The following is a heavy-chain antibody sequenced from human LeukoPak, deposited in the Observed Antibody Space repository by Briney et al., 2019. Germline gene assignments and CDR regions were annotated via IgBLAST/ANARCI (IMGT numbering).Heavy chain of an antibody. CDR1: GGSFSGYY. V-gene: IGHV4-34*01. Sequence: SETLSLTCAVYGGSFSGYYWSWIRQPPGKGLEWIGEINHSGSTNYNPSLKSRVTTSVDTSKNQFSLKLSSVTAADTAVYYCARGPGPYDYVWGSYRDRDFDYWGQGTLVTVSS. CDR2: INHSGST. D-gene: IGHD3-16*02. CDR3: ARGPGPYDYVWGSYRDRDFDY. J-gene: IGHJ4*02.